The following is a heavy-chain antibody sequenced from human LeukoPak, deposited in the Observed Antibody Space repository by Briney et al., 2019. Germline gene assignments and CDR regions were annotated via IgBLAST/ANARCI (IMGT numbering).Heavy chain of an antibody. Sequence: SETLSLTCTVSGGSIGSSIYYWGWIRQPPGKGLEWIGSIYYSGSTYYNPSLKSRVTISVDTSKNQFSLKLSSVTAADTAVYYCARMDTAMVVYFDFWGQGTLVTVSS. J-gene: IGHJ4*02. CDR3: ARMDTAMVVYFDF. V-gene: IGHV4-39*01. CDR2: IYYSGST. D-gene: IGHD5-18*01. CDR1: GGSIGSSIYY.